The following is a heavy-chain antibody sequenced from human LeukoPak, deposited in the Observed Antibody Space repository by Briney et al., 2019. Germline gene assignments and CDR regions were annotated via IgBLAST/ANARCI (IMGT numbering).Heavy chain of an antibody. CDR1: GYSISSGYY. J-gene: IGHJ4*02. D-gene: IGHD6-13*01. Sequence: SETLSLTCTVSGYSISSGYYWGWIRQPPGKGLEWIGSIYHSGSTYYNPSLKSRVTISVDTSKNQFSLKLSSVTAADTAVYYCARVEGGAAATFDYWGQGTLVTVSS. CDR2: IYHSGST. V-gene: IGHV4-38-2*02. CDR3: ARVEGGAAATFDY.